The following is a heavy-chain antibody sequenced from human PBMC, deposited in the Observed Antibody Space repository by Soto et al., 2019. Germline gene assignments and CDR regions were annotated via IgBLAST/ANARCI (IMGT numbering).Heavy chain of an antibody. CDR2: IYYSGST. D-gene: IGHD5-12*01. CDR1: GGSISSGGYY. Sequence: QVQLQESGPGLVKPSQTLSLTCTVSGGSISSGGYYWSWIRQHPGKGLEWIGYIYYSGSTYYNPSLKSRVTISVDTSKNQFSLKLSSVTAADTAVYYCARDGAGSIRILNGYFDLWGRGTLVTVSS. J-gene: IGHJ2*01. CDR3: ARDGAGSIRILNGYFDL. V-gene: IGHV4-31*03.